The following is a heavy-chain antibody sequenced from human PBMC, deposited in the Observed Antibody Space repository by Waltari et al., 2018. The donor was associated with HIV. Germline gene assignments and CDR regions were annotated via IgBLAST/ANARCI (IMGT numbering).Heavy chain of an antibody. Sequence: QVQLQESGPGLVKPSETLSRTCSVSGCSMGDSFWSWIRLPPGKGLEWVGHVSSTGNAKYNPSLQSRVAISVDTSKSQFSLRLTSVTAADTAVYFCARVKAYYYDNSGFYFFDYWGQGTLVTVSS. CDR3: ARVKAYYYDNSGFYFFDY. D-gene: IGHD3-22*01. CDR2: VSSTGNA. J-gene: IGHJ4*02. CDR1: GCSMGDSF. V-gene: IGHV4-59*01.